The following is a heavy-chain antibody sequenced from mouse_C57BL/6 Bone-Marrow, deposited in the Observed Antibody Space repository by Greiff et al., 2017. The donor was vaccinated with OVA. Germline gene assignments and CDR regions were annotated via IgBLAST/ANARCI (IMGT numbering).Heavy chain of an antibody. CDR1: GYTFTSYW. CDR2: IYPGSGST. CDR3: ARRYYGSSWYFDV. D-gene: IGHD1-1*01. V-gene: IGHV1-55*01. Sequence: LQQPGASVKMSCKASGYTFTSYWITWVKQRPGQGLEWIGDIYPGSGSTNYNEKFKSKATLTVDTSSSTAYMQLSSLTSEDSAVYYCARRYYGSSWYFDVWGTGTTVTVSS. J-gene: IGHJ1*03.